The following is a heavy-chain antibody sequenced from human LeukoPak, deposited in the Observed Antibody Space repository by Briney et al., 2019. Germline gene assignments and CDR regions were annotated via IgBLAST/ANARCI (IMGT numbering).Heavy chain of an antibody. J-gene: IGHJ5*02. D-gene: IGHD3-10*01. V-gene: IGHV1-46*01. Sequence: ASVKVSCKASGYTFTSYYMHWVRQAPGQGLEWMGIINPSGGSTSYAQKFQGRVTMTRDTSISTAYMELSRLRSDDTAVYYCARWKLLLWFGETDKPNWFDPWGQGTLVTVSS. CDR2: INPSGGST. CDR3: ARWKLLLWFGETDKPNWFDP. CDR1: GYTFTSYY.